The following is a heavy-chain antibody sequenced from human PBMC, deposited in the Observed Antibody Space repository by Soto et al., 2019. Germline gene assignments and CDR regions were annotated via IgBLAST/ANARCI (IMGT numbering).Heavy chain of an antibody. V-gene: IGHV1-18*01. J-gene: IGHJ6*02. Sequence: ASVKVSCKASGYTFTSYGMGGVRQAHRQGLEWIGWISVYNGNTNYAQTFQGRVTMTTDTSTSTVHMEVRSLRSDDTAVYYCASAHCGGDCYSLYYYYGMDVWGQGTTVTVSS. D-gene: IGHD2-21*02. CDR3: ASAHCGGDCYSLYYYYGMDV. CDR2: ISVYNGNT. CDR1: GYTFTSYG.